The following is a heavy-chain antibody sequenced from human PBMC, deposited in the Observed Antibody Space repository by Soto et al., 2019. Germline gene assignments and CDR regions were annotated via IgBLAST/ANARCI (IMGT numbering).Heavy chain of an antibody. Sequence: QVQLQESGPGLVQPSGTLSLTCAVSGDSITGDNWWSWVRQPPGKGLEWIGEIHHSGATNYNPSLKSRVTISVDASKYQFSLKLNSVTAADTAMFYCATQGFYRMGVWGRGTTVTVSS. V-gene: IGHV4-4*02. CDR1: GDSITGDNW. CDR2: IHHSGAT. J-gene: IGHJ6*02. CDR3: ATQGFYRMGV.